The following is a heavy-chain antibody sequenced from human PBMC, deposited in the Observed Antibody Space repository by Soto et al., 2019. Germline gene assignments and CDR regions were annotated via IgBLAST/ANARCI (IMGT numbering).Heavy chain of an antibody. D-gene: IGHD4-17*01. CDR3: ARTNFMTTVGGADY. CDR2: IFYSGST. Sequence: QVQLQESGPGLVKPSQTLSLTCTVSGGSISSGDYYWSWIRQPPGKGLEWIGYIFYSGSTYYNPSLKSRVTISVDTSKNQYSRKLSSVTAADTAVYYCARTNFMTTVGGADYWGQGTLVTVSS. J-gene: IGHJ4*02. CDR1: GGSISSGDYY. V-gene: IGHV4-30-4*01.